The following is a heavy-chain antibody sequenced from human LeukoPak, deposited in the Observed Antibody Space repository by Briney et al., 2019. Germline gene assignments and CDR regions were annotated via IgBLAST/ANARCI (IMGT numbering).Heavy chain of an antibody. J-gene: IGHJ5*01. CDR3: ASSREATSNWFVY. CDR1: GFTVSSSY. CDR2: IYSGGNT. V-gene: IGHV3-66*01. Sequence: GGSLRLSCAASGFTVSSSYMTWVRQAPGKGLEWVSIIYSGGNTYYADSVQGRFTISSDKSKNTLYLQMNSLRAEDTAVYHCASSREATSNWFVYWGQGTLVTVSS. D-gene: IGHD2-2*01.